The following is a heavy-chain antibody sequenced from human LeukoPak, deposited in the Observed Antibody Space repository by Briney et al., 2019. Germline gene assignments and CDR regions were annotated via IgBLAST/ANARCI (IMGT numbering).Heavy chain of an antibody. J-gene: IGHJ4*02. Sequence: PGGSLRLSCSASGFTFSSYAMGWVRQAPGKGLEYVSAISYNGGSTYYVDSVKGRFTISRDNSMNTLYLQVSSLRAEDTAVYYCVNNWNCDYWGQGTLVIVSS. V-gene: IGHV3-64D*06. CDR2: ISYNGGST. D-gene: IGHD1-1*01. CDR3: VNNWNCDY. CDR1: GFTFSSYA.